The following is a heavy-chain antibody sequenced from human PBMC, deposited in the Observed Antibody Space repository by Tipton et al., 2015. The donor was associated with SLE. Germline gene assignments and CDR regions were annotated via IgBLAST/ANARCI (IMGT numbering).Heavy chain of an antibody. CDR1: GFTFSSYA. Sequence: SLRLSCAASGFTFSSYAMSWVRQAPGKGLEWVSSISSSSSYIYYADSVKGRFTISRDNAKNSLYLQMNSLRAEDTAVYYCARGGGVAAPLDYWGQGTLVTVSS. V-gene: IGHV3-21*01. D-gene: IGHD6-13*01. CDR3: ARGGGVAAPLDY. CDR2: ISSSSSYI. J-gene: IGHJ4*02.